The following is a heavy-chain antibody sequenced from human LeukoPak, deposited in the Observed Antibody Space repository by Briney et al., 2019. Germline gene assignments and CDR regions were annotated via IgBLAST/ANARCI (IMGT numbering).Heavy chain of an antibody. CDR1: GFTFSSYS. Sequence: GGSLRLSCAASGFTFSSYSMNWVRQAPGKGLEWVSSISSSSSYIYYADSVKGRFTISRDNAKNSLYLHMNSLRVEDTAVYYCAIGDYYDSRPFDIWGQGTMVTVSS. J-gene: IGHJ3*02. CDR3: AIGDYYDSRPFDI. V-gene: IGHV3-21*01. CDR2: ISSSSSYI. D-gene: IGHD3-22*01.